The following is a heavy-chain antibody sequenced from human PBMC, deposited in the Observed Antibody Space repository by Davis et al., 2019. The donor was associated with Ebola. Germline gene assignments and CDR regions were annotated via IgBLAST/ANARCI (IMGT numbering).Heavy chain of an antibody. J-gene: IGHJ4*02. V-gene: IGHV3-48*03. CDR1: GFTFSSYE. CDR3: AKAVAGSNPFDY. CDR2: ISSSGSTI. Sequence: GGSLRLSCAASGFTFSSYEMNWVRQAPGKGLEWVSYISSSGSTIYYADSVKGRFTISRDNAKNSLYLQMNSLRAEDTAVYYCAKAVAGSNPFDYWGQGTLVTVSS. D-gene: IGHD6-19*01.